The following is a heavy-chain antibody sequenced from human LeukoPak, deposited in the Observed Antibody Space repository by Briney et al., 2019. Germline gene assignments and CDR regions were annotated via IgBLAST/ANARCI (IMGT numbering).Heavy chain of an antibody. CDR1: GGSFSGYY. CDR3: ARPFLRFSSGWHFDY. J-gene: IGHJ4*02. V-gene: IGHV4-34*01. Sequence: PSETLSLTCAVYGGSFSGYYWSWIRQPPGKGLEWIGEINHSGSTNNNPSLKSRVTISVDTSKNQFSLKLSSVTAADTAIYYCARPFLRFSSGWHFDYWGQGILVTVSS. D-gene: IGHD6-19*01. CDR2: INHSGST.